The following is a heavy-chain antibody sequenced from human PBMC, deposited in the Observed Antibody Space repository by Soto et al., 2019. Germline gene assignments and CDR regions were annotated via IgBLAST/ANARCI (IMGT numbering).Heavy chain of an antibody. CDR1: GFTFTSYG. D-gene: IGHD6-19*01. Sequence: GGSLRLSCAASGFTFTSYGMHWGRQAPCKGLEWVAVIWYDGSNEYYADSVKGRFTISRDNSKNTLYLQMNSLRAEDTAVYYCARDCSSGRNIYYYYSMDVWGQGTTVTVSS. CDR3: ARDCSSGRNIYYYYSMDV. CDR2: IWYDGSNE. J-gene: IGHJ6*02. V-gene: IGHV3-33*08.